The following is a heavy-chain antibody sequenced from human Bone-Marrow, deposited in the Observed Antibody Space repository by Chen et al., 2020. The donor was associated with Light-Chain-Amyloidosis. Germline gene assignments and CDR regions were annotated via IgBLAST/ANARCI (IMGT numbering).Heavy chain of an antibody. CDR1: EYPITSGFY. D-gene: IGHD5-12*01. V-gene: IGHV4-38-2*01. Sequence: QVQLQESSPGLVRPSETLSLTCVVSEYPITSGFYWGWLRQPPGQGLEWVGNIYQTGSAYYNPSLKSRTSLSVDTSTNQFSLKLNSVTAADTAIYCARASMATSPDFDFWGQGLLVTVRS. CDR3: ARASMATSPDFDF. CDR2: IYQTGSA. J-gene: IGHJ4*02.